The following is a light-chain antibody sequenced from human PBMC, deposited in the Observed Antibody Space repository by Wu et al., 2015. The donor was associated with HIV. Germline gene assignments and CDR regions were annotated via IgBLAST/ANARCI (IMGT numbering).Light chain of an antibody. V-gene: IGKV3-20*01. Sequence: EVILTQSPGTLSLSPGERATLSCRASQSVSSNYLAWYQQKPGQAPRLLIYGASSRATGIPDRFSGSGSGTDFTLTISRLEPEDFAVYSCQQYGSSPWTFGQGPRWNSN. J-gene: IGKJ1*01. CDR1: QSVSSNY. CDR3: QQYGSSPWT. CDR2: GAS.